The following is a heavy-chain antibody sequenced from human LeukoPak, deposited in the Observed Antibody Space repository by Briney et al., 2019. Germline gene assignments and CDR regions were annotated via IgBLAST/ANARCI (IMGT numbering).Heavy chain of an antibody. J-gene: IGHJ4*02. V-gene: IGHV4-34*01. CDR3: ARGVVTAIPGLPFDY. CDR1: GGSFSGYY. D-gene: IGHD2-21*02. Sequence: SETLSLTCAVYGGSFSGYYWSWIRQPPGKGLEWIGEINHSGSTNYNPSLKSRVTILVDTSKNQFSLKLSFVTAADTAVYYCARGVVTAIPGLPFDYWGQGTLVTVSS. CDR2: INHSGST.